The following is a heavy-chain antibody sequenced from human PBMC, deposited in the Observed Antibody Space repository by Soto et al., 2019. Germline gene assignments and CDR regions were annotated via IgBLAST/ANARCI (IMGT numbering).Heavy chain of an antibody. CDR1: GFTFNRNA. CDR3: AKNRDYDYDAFDV. Sequence: XESLRLSCAGSGFTFNRNAMSWVRQAPGKGLEWVSGITGNSAFTYYADSVKGRFIISRDNSKNTLYLQINTLRVEDTAVYYCAKNRDYDYDAFDVWDQGTVVTVSS. D-gene: IGHD3-16*01. J-gene: IGHJ3*01. V-gene: IGHV3-23*01. CDR2: ITGNSAFT.